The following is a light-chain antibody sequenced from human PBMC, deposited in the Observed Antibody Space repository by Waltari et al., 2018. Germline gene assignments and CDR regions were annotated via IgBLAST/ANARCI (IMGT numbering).Light chain of an antibody. CDR3: QQAYNTPPT. J-gene: IGKJ4*01. Sequence: DIQMTQSPYSLSASVGDRVNITCRASQTITNYLNLYQQIPGEAPKLLVYTTSTLHSGVPSRFSGSGAGTDFTLTITGLQPEDFATYYCQQAYNTPPTFGGGTKVDI. CDR1: QTITNY. CDR2: TTS. V-gene: IGKV1-39*01.